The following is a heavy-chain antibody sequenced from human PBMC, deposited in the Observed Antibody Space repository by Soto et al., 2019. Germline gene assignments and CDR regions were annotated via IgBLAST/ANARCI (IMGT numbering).Heavy chain of an antibody. V-gene: IGHV3-21*06. J-gene: IGHJ4*02. CDR2: ISSTTNYI. CDR1: GFTFTRYS. CDR3: ARESEDLTSNFDY. Sequence: GSLRLSCAASGFTFTRYSMNWVRQAPGKGLEWVSSISSTTNYIYYGDSMKGRFTISRDNAKNSLYLEMNSLRAEDTAVYYCARESEDLTSNFDYWGQGTLVTVS.